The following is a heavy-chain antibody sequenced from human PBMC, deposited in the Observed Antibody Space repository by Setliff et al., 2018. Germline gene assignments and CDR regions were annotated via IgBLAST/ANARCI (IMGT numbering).Heavy chain of an antibody. CDR1: GGSISDYY. D-gene: IGHD3-3*01. CDR3: ARGRHPPWSGYPYYYMDV. Sequence: PSETLSLTCGGYGGSISDYYWSWIRQPPGKGLEWIGEINHSGSTNYNPSLKSRVTISVDKSKNQFSLKIYSMTAADTAVYYCARGRHPPWSGYPYYYMDVWGKGTTVTVSS. V-gene: IGHV4-34*01. J-gene: IGHJ6*03. CDR2: INHSGST.